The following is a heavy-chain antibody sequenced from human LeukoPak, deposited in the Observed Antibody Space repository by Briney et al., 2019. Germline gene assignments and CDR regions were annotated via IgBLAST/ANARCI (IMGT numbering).Heavy chain of an antibody. CDR1: GFSLNVYY. D-gene: IGHD5-24*01. J-gene: IGHJ4*02. CDR2: TNPKGGGT. Sequence: ASVTVSCKASGFSLNVYYIHWVRQAPGQRLEWMGWTNPKGGGTNYADNFQGRVTMTRDTSTNTAFMKLTNLRPDDTAVYFCARAHREEGYNYGADFFDYWGQGTLITVSS. V-gene: IGHV1-2*02. CDR3: ARAHREEGYNYGADFFDY.